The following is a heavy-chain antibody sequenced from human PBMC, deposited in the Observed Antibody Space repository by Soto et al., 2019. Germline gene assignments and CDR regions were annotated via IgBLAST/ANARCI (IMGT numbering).Heavy chain of an antibody. V-gene: IGHV4-39*01. CDR1: GVSISDTSYY. J-gene: IGHJ4*01. CDR3: ARQGSY. Sequence: QLQLQESGPGLVKPSETLSLTCNVSGVSISDTSYYGGWIRQPPGKGREWIGTIYFNGNTFYNPSLKSRLTISVDTSKNQSSLRLTSVTAADTAVYYCARQGSYWGQGTLVAVSS. CDR2: IYFNGNT.